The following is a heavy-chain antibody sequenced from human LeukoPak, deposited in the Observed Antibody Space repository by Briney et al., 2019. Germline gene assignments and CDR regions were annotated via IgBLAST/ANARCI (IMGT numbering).Heavy chain of an antibody. CDR2: IFYSGSS. V-gene: IGHV4-59*01. D-gene: IGHD6-6*01. J-gene: IGHJ4*02. CDR1: GGSISSYY. CDR3: ARGYSSSSLARFDN. Sequence: PSETLSLTCTVSGGSISSYYWSWIRQPPGKGLEWIGYIFYSGSSNYNPSLKSRATISIDTSKNRLSLKLTSVTAEDTAVYYCARGYSSSSLARFDNWGQGTLVTVSS.